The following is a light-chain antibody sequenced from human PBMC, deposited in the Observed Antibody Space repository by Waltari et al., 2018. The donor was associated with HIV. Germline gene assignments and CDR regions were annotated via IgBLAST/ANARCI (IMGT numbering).Light chain of an antibody. Sequence: SYELAQPPSVSVSSGQTASISCSGNNLGNKYVSWYQHRSGQSPLLGLYQDTKRPSGVPERFSGSNSGNTATLTINETQPLDEAEYSCQTWDSGTIVFGGGTKLSVL. J-gene: IGLJ3*02. V-gene: IGLV3-1*01. CDR1: NLGNKY. CDR2: QDT. CDR3: QTWDSGTIV.